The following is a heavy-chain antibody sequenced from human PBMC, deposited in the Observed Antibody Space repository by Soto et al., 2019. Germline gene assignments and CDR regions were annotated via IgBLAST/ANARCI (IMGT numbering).Heavy chain of an antibody. Sequence: PSETLSLTCTVSGGSINSGDYYWSWIRQSPGKGLEWIGYIYYSGSTYSDPSLKSRLTISLDTSKNQFSLKLSSVTAADTAVYYCARTFYFDGSGYYVYFDPWGQGTLVTVSS. V-gene: IGHV4-30-4*01. CDR2: IYYSGST. CDR1: GGSINSGDYY. J-gene: IGHJ5*02. CDR3: ARTFYFDGSGYYVYFDP. D-gene: IGHD3-22*01.